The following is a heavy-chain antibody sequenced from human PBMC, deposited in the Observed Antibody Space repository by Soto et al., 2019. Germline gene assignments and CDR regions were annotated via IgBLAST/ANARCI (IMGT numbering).Heavy chain of an antibody. J-gene: IGHJ4*02. CDR1: GFSLTTSGVG. V-gene: IGHV2-5*02. CDR3: AHRVLHTVFGLVTTTAIYFDF. CDR2: IYWDDDK. Sequence: QITLNESGPTVVRPTETLTLTCRFSGFSLTTSGVGVGWIRQSPGKAPEWLALIYWDDDKRYSASLKSRLTTTKDTFKYQVVLTVSDLDPTDTATYYCAHRVLHTVFGLVTTTAIYFDFWGQGTPVAVSS. D-gene: IGHD3-3*01.